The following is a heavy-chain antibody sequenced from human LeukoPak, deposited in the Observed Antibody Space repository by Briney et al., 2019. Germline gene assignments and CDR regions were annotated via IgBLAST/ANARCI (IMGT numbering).Heavy chain of an antibody. CDR1: GYTFTSYG. D-gene: IGHD3-3*01. J-gene: IGHJ5*02. CDR2: ISAYNGNT. Sequence: ASVKVSCKASGYTFTSYGISWVRQAPGQGLEWMGWISAYNGNTNYAQKLQGRVTMTTDTSTSTAYMELRSQRSDDTAVYYCARVSRKTRTIFGVVGNNWFDPWGQGTLVTVSS. V-gene: IGHV1-18*01. CDR3: ARVSRKTRTIFGVVGNNWFDP.